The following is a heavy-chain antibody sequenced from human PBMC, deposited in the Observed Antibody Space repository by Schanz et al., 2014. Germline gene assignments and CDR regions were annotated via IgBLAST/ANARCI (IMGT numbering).Heavy chain of an antibody. J-gene: IGHJ4*02. Sequence: QVQLVESGGGVVQFGRSLRLSCVASGFTFSSYGMHWVRQAPGKGLEWVAVIWYDENNKYYADSVKGRFTMSRDNSENTLYLQMNSLRAEDTAVYYCARANYRRKINFDYWGRGTLVTVSS. CDR2: IWYDENNK. CDR3: ARANYRRKINFDY. D-gene: IGHD3-10*01. V-gene: IGHV3-33*01. CDR1: GFTFSSYG.